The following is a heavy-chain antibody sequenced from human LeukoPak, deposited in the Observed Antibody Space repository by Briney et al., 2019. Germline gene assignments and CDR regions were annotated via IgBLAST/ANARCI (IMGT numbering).Heavy chain of an antibody. D-gene: IGHD1-20*01. V-gene: IGHV4-34*01. CDR1: GGSFSGYY. CDR3: ASRRRGNWDAFDI. Sequence: SETLSLTCAVYGGSFSGYYWSWIRQPPGKGLEWIGEINHSGSTNYNPSLKSRVTISVDTSKNQFSLKLRSVTAADTAVYYCASRRRGNWDAFDIWGQATMVTVSS. CDR2: INHSGST. J-gene: IGHJ3*02.